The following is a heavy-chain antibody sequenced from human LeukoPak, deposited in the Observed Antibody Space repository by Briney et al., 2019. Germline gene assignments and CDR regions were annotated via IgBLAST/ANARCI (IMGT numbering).Heavy chain of an antibody. Sequence: ASVKVSCKVSGYTLTELSMHWVRQAPGKGLEWMGGFDPEDGETIYAQKFQGRVTMTEDTSTDTAYMEPSSLRSEDTAVYYCATITMTTRGFDYWGQGTLVTVSS. CDR3: ATITMTTRGFDY. CDR2: FDPEDGET. J-gene: IGHJ4*02. V-gene: IGHV1-24*01. CDR1: GYTLTELS. D-gene: IGHD3-22*01.